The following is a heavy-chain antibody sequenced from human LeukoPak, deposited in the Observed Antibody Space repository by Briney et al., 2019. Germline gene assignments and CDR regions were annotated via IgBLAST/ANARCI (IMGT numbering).Heavy chain of an antibody. D-gene: IGHD5-12*01. J-gene: IGHJ6*03. CDR1: GGSISSYY. CDR3: AAFGYSGYDYYYYSYMDV. CDR2: IYYSGST. Sequence: SETLSLTCTVSGGSISSYYWSWIRQPPGKGLEWIGYIYYSGSTNYNPSLKSRVTISVDTSKNQFSLKLSSVTAADTAVYYCAAFGYSGYDYYYYSYMDVWGIGTTVTVSS. V-gene: IGHV4-59*01.